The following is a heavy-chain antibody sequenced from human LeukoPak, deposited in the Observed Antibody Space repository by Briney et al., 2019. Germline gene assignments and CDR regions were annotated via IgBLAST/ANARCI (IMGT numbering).Heavy chain of an antibody. Sequence: SETLSLTCTVSGGSISTHHWSWIRQPAGKGLEWIGRIYTSGSTNYNPSLKSRVTMSVDTSKNQFSLKLSSVTAADTAVYYCARGVNWDYHDAFDIWGQGTMVTVSS. V-gene: IGHV4-4*07. J-gene: IGHJ3*02. CDR2: IYTSGST. D-gene: IGHD7-27*01. CDR3: ARGVNWDYHDAFDI. CDR1: GGSISTHH.